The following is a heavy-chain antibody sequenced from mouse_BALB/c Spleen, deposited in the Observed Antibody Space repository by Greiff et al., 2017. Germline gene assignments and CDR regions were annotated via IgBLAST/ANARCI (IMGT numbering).Heavy chain of an antibody. J-gene: IGHJ4*01. CDR2: ISSGSSTI. V-gene: IGHV5-17*02. CDR3: ARLTYYGNYGAMDY. CDR1: GFTFSSFG. Sequence: VMLVESGGGLVQPGGSRKLSCAASGFTFSSFGMHWVRQGPEKGLEWVAYISSGSSTIYYADTVKGRFTISRDNPKNTLFLQMTSLRSEDTAMYYCARLTYYGNYGAMDYWGQGTSVTVSS. D-gene: IGHD2-10*01.